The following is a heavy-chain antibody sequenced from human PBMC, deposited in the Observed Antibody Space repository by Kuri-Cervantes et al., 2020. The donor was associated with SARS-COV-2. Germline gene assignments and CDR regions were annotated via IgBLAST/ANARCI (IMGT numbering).Heavy chain of an antibody. J-gene: IGHJ6*03. CDR3: ARDPGIAAAGTFPKEYYYYYYYMDV. CDR2: IYHSGST. D-gene: IGHD6-13*01. Sequence: ESLKISCAVSGYSISSGYYWGWIRQPPGKGLEWIGSIYHSGSTYYNPSLKSRVTISVDTSRNQFSLKLSSVTAADTAVYYCARDPGIAAAGTFPKEYYYYYYYMDVWGKGTTVTVSS. CDR1: GYSISSGYY. V-gene: IGHV4-38-2*02.